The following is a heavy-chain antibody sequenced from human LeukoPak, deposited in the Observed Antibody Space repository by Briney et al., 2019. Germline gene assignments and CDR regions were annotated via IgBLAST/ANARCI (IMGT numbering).Heavy chain of an antibody. V-gene: IGHV5-51*01. J-gene: IGHJ4*02. CDR3: ARSQPGYCSNGVCNCDY. D-gene: IGHD2-8*01. Sequence: GESLKISCKGSGYSFTSYWIGWVRQMPGQGLEWMGIIYPGDSDTRYSPSFQGHVTISADKSISTAYLQWSSLKASDTAMYYCARSQPGYCSNGVCNCDYWGQGTLVTVSS. CDR1: GYSFTSYW. CDR2: IYPGDSDT.